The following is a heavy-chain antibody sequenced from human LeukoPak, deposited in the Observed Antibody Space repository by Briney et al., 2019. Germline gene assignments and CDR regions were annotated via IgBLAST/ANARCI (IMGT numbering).Heavy chain of an antibody. V-gene: IGHV3-30*04. CDR2: ISYDGSNK. CDR3: AKGGYSYAVNW. Sequence: SGGSLRLSCAASGFTFSSYAMHWVRQAPGKGLEWVAVISYDGSNKYYADSVKGRFTISRDNSKNTLYLQMNSLRAEDTAVYYCAKGGYSYAVNWWGQGTLVTVSS. J-gene: IGHJ4*02. CDR1: GFTFSSYA. D-gene: IGHD5-18*01.